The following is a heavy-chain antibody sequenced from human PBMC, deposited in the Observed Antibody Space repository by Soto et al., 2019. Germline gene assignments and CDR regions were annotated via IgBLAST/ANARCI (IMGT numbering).Heavy chain of an antibody. CDR2: ISGSGGGT. V-gene: IGHV3-23*01. Sequence: PGGSLRLSCAASGFTFSSYAMTRVRQAPGKGLEWVSGISGSGGGTYYADSVKGRFTISRDNSKNTLYLQMNSLRAEDTAVYYCAKDGHRSGWYYFDYWGQGTLVTVSS. J-gene: IGHJ4*02. CDR3: AKDGHRSGWYYFDY. D-gene: IGHD6-19*01. CDR1: GFTFSSYA.